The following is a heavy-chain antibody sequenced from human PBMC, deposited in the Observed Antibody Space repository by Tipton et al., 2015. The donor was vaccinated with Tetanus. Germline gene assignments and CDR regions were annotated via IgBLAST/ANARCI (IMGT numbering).Heavy chain of an antibody. CDR1: GFTVSSNY. CDR3: ARGKWELLSLDY. D-gene: IGHD1-26*01. Sequence: GSLRLSCAASGFTVSSNYMSWVRQAPGKGLEWVSVIYSGGSTYYADSVKGRFTISRDNSKNTLYLQMNSLRAEDTAVYYCARGKWELLSLDYWGQGTLVTVSS. J-gene: IGHJ4*02. V-gene: IGHV3-66*01. CDR2: IYSGGST.